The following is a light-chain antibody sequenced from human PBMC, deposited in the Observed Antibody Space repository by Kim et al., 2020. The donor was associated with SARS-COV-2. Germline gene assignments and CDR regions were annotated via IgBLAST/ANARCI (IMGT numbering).Light chain of an antibody. CDR3: QVWDSSSDHRV. Sequence: APGKTARLTCGGNNIGSKSVHWYQQKPGQAPVLVSYYDSDRPSGIPERFSGSNSGNTATLTISRVEAGDEADYYCQVWDSSSDHRVFGGGTQLTVL. CDR1: NIGSKS. J-gene: IGLJ3*02. V-gene: IGLV3-21*04. CDR2: YDS.